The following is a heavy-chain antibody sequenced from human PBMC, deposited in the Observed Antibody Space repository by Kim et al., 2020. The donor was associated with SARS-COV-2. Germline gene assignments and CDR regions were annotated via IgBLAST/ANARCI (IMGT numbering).Heavy chain of an antibody. V-gene: IGHV3-9*01. CDR1: GFTFDDYA. Sequence: GGSLRLSCAASGFTFDDYAMHWVRQAPGKGLEWVSGISWNSGSIGYADSVKGRFTISRDNAKNSLYLQMNSLRAEDTALYYCAKVVAATRWIWSAFDIWGQGTMVTVSS. CDR2: ISWNSGSI. CDR3: AKVVAATRWIWSAFDI. D-gene: IGHD2-15*01. J-gene: IGHJ3*02.